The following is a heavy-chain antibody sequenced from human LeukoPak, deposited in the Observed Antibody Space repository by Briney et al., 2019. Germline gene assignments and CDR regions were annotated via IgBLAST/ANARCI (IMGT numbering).Heavy chain of an antibody. D-gene: IGHD1-26*01. CDR1: GFTFSSYW. CDR2: IKQDGSEK. CDR3: ARARATPYYYYMDV. J-gene: IGHJ6*03. Sequence: GGSLRLSCAASGFTFSSYWMSWVRQAPGKGLEWVANIKQDGSEKYYVDSVKGRFTISRDNAKNSLYLQMNSLRAEDTAVYYCARARATPYYYYMDVWGKGTTVTVSS. V-gene: IGHV3-7*01.